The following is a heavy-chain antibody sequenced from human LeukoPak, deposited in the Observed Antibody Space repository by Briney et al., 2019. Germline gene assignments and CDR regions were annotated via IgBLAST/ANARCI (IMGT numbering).Heavy chain of an antibody. CDR3: ARDQGSFDY. Sequence: ESLRLSCAASGFTFSSYWMHWIRQAPGKGLVWVSRIHSDGIGTSYADSVRGRFTISRDNAKNTVYLQMNSLRAEDTAVYYCARDQGSFDYWGQGTLVTVSS. CDR2: IHSDGIGT. V-gene: IGHV3-74*01. CDR1: GFTFSSYW. J-gene: IGHJ4*02.